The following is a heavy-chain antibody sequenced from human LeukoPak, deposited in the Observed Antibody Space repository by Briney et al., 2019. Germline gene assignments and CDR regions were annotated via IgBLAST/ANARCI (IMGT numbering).Heavy chain of an antibody. J-gene: IGHJ4*02. CDR1: GFTVSSNY. V-gene: IGHV3-66*01. CDR2: IYSGGST. D-gene: IGHD3-22*01. Sequence: GGSLRLSCAASGFTVSSNYMSWVRQAPGKGLEWVSVIYSGGSTYYADSVKGRFTISRDNSKNTLYLQMNSLRAEDTAVYYCAKAVYYDSSGQIDYWGQGTLVTVSS. CDR3: AKAVYYDSSGQIDY.